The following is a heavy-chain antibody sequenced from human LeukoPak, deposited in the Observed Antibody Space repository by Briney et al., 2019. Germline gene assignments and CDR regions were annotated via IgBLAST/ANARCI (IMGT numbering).Heavy chain of an antibody. CDR2: TSYDGGSNK. Sequence: SGGSLRLSCAASGFTFSNYGMHWVRQAPGKGLEWVAVTSYDGGSNKYYADSVKGRFTISRDNSMNTLYLQMNSLRAEDTAVYYCAKVGIGSRDGYFDYWGQGTLVTVSS. D-gene: IGHD6-13*01. CDR1: GFTFSNYG. CDR3: AKVGIGSRDGYFDY. J-gene: IGHJ4*02. V-gene: IGHV3-30*18.